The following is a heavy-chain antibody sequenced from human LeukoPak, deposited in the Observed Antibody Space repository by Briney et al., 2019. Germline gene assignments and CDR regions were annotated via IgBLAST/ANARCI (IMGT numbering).Heavy chain of an antibody. V-gene: IGHV4-59*01. Sequence: SETLSLTCTVSGGSISSYYWSWIRQPPGKGLEWIGYIYYSGSTNYNPSLKSRVTVSVDTSKNQFSLKLSSVTAADTAVYYCARISSVASVVMDYWGQGTLVTVSS. CDR2: IYYSGST. J-gene: IGHJ4*02. CDR3: ARISSVASVVMDY. CDR1: GGSISSYY. D-gene: IGHD4-23*01.